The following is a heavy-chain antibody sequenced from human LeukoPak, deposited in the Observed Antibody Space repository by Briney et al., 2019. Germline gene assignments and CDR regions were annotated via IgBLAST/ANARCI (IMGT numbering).Heavy chain of an antibody. CDR3: ARVEGYDSSGYYGD. V-gene: IGHV3-74*01. CDR2: INTDGSST. CDR1: GFTFSSYW. J-gene: IGHJ4*02. D-gene: IGHD3-22*01. Sequence: PGGSLRLSCAASGFTFSSYWMHWVRQAPGKGLVWVSGINTDGSSTNYADSVKGRFTISRDNAKNSLYLQMNSLRAEDSAVYYCARVEGYDSSGYYGDWGQGTLVTVSS.